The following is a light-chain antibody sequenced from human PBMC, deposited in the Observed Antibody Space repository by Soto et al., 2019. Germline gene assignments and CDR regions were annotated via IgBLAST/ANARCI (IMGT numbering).Light chain of an antibody. CDR2: AND. Sequence: QSVLTQPPSVSGAPGQRLTISCAGTSSNIGAGFDVHWYQQLPGTAPKLLIYANDDRPSGVPDRFSGSTSGTSASLAITGLQAEDAADYYCQSYDRSLRGYVFGTGTKLTVL. CDR3: QSYDRSLRGYV. V-gene: IGLV1-40*01. J-gene: IGLJ1*01. CDR1: SSNIGAGFD.